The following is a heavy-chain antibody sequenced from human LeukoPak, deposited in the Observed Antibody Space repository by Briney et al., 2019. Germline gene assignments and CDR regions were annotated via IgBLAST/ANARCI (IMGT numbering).Heavy chain of an antibody. CDR3: TTGGGYSSSPSIDY. Sequence: AGGSLRHSCAASGFTFSNAWMSWVRQAPGKGLEWVGRIKSKTDGGTTDYAAPVKGRFTISRDDSKNTLYLQMNSLKTEDTAVYYCTTGGGYSSSPSIDYWGQGTLVTVSS. D-gene: IGHD6-6*01. V-gene: IGHV3-15*01. CDR1: GFTFSNAW. CDR2: IKSKTDGGTT. J-gene: IGHJ4*02.